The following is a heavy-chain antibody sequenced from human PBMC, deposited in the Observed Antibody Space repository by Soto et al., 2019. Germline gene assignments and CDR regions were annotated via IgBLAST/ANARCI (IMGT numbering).Heavy chain of an antibody. CDR3: ARQRFDFWSGPGISSNWFVP. CDR1: GYSFTSYW. Sequence: PVESLKISFKGSGYSFTSYWNGWVRQMPGKGLEWMGIIYLGDSDTRYSPSFQGQVTISADKSISPAYLQWSSLKASDTAMYYCARQRFDFWSGPGISSNWFVPWGQGTLVTVYS. V-gene: IGHV5-51*01. J-gene: IGHJ5*02. D-gene: IGHD3-3*01. CDR2: IYLGDSDT.